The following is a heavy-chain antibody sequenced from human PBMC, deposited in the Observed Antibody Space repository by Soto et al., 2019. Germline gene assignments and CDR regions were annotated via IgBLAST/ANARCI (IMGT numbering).Heavy chain of an antibody. Sequence: PGGSLRLSCAASGFTFSSYAMHWVRQAPGKGLVWVSRISSDGSSTNYADSVKGRFTTSRDNAKNTLYLQMNSLRAEDTSVYYCTRESSSLNRSLDYWGQGALVTVSS. CDR3: TRESSSLNRSLDY. CDR1: GFTFSSYA. V-gene: IGHV3-74*01. D-gene: IGHD6-6*01. CDR2: ISSDGSST. J-gene: IGHJ4*02.